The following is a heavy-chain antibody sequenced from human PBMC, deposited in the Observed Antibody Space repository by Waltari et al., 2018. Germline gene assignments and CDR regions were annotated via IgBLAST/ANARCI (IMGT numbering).Heavy chain of an antibody. CDR2: IAYDGSNK. CDR3: ARERVQGVIITPIFDY. CDR1: GFTVSSYA. D-gene: IGHD3-10*01. Sequence: QVQLVESGGGVVQPGRSLRLSCAASGFTVSSYAMHWVRQAPGKGLEWVAVIAYDGSNKYYADSVKGRFTISRDNSKNTLYLQMNSLRAEDTAVYYCARERVQGVIITPIFDYWGQGTLVTVSS. V-gene: IGHV3-30-3*01. J-gene: IGHJ4*02.